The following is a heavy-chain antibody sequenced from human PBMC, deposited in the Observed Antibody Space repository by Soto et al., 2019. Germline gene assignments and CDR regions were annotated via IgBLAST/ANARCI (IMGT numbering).Heavy chain of an antibody. CDR1: GYTFTNHA. V-gene: IGHV1-3*04. CDR2: INIGNGNT. D-gene: IGHD2-2*01. J-gene: IGHJ6*02. Sequence: ASVKVSCKASGYTFTNHALHWLRQAPGQRLEWMGWINIGNGNTKYSQKFQGRVTITRDTSASTAYMELSSLRSEDTAVFYCARARASTAATAIYYYGMDVWGQGTTVTVSS. CDR3: ARARASTAATAIYYYGMDV.